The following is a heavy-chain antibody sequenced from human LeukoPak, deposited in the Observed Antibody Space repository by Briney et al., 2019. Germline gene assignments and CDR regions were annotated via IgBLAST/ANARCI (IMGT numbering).Heavy chain of an antibody. CDR2: IYTSGST. CDR1: GGSISSYY. J-gene: IGHJ4*02. V-gene: IGHV4-4*07. Sequence: SETLSLTCTVSGGSISSYYWSWIRQPAGKGLEWIGRIYTSGSTNYNPSLKSRVTMSVDTSKNQFSLKLSSVTAADTAVYYCARETTGTTYSYYFDYWGQGTLVTASS. CDR3: ARETTGTTYSYYFDY. D-gene: IGHD1-1*01.